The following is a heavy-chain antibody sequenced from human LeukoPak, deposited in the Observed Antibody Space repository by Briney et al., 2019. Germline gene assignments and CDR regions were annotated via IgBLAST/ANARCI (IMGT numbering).Heavy chain of an antibody. CDR2: IYTSGGT. Sequence: PSQTLSLTCTVSGGSISSGSYYWSWIRQPAGKGLEWIGRIYTSGGTNYNPSLKSRVTISVDTSKNQFSLKLSSVTAADTGVYYCARDDYGGNSEGGYWGQGTLVTVSS. J-gene: IGHJ4*02. D-gene: IGHD4-23*01. CDR1: GGSISSGSYY. V-gene: IGHV4-61*02. CDR3: ARDDYGGNSEGGY.